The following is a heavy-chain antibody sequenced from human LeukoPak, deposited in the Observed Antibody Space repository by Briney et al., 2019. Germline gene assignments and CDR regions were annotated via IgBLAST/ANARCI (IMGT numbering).Heavy chain of an antibody. V-gene: IGHV3-23*01. D-gene: IGHD2-21*02. CDR3: AKSHHVTAIDY. J-gene: IGHJ4*02. CDR2: ISGSGGST. Sequence: GGSLRLSCAASGFTFSSYGMTWVRQAPGKGLEWVSAISGSGGSTYYAHSVKGRFTISRDNSKNTLYLQMNSLRAEDTAVYYCAKSHHVTAIDYWGQGTLVTVSS. CDR1: GFTFSSYG.